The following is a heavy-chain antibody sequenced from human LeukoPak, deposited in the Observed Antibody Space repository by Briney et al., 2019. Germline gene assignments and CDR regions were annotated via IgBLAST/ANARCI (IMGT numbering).Heavy chain of an antibody. CDR1: GGSISSLY. V-gene: IGHV4-59*08. D-gene: IGHD1-1*01. CDR2: IYYSGNT. Sequence: SEPLSLTCSVSGGSISSLYWSWIRQPPGKGLEWIGYIYYSGNTNYNPSLKSRVTISLDTSRNQFSLKLSSVTAADTAVYYCARRARATTGADYFDYWGQGTLVTVSS. CDR3: ARRARATTGADYFDY. J-gene: IGHJ4*02.